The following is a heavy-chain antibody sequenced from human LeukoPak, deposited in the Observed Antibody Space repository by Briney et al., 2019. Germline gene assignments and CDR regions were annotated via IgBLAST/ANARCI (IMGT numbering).Heavy chain of an antibody. CDR1: GGSISSSNYY. D-gene: IGHD3-10*01. Sequence: SETLSLTCTVSGGSISSSNYYWAWIRQPPGQGLEWIGSIYYRGNAYCNPSLKSRVTISVDTSKNQFSLKLSSVTAADTAVYYCARRLWFGDENAFDIWGQGTMVTVSS. V-gene: IGHV4-39*07. CDR2: IYYRGNA. CDR3: ARRLWFGDENAFDI. J-gene: IGHJ3*02.